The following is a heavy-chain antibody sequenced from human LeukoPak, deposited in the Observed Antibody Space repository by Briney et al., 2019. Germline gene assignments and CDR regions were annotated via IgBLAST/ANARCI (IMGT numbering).Heavy chain of an antibody. CDR3: AKDHGTNVYDPFDY. V-gene: IGHV3-23*01. CDR1: GFNFGSHA. Sequence: PGESLRLSCAASGFNFGSHAMSWVRQAPGKGLEWVSVISNGGAGTYYADSVKGRFTISRDNSKSTLYLQMSSLRAEDTAVYYCAKDHGTNVYDPFDYWGQGTLVTVSS. D-gene: IGHD2-8*01. CDR2: ISNGGAGT. J-gene: IGHJ4*02.